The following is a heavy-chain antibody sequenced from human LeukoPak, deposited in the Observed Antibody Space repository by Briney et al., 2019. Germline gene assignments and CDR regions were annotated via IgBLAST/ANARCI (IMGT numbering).Heavy chain of an antibody. V-gene: IGHV3-30*02. CDR2: IWFDAAMR. J-gene: IGHJ4*02. CDR3: ARELDGVFDPIGLFYF. Sequence: PGGSLRLSCAASGFSFNTYGMHWVRQAPGKGVEWVAFIWFDAAMRNYADSVKGRFTISRDNSKNTLYLQMNSLRPEDTALYYCARELDGVFDPIGLFYFWGQGSLVTLPP. CDR1: GFSFNTYG. D-gene: IGHD1-7*01.